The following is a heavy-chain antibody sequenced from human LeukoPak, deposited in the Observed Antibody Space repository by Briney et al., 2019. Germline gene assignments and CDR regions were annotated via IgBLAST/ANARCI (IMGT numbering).Heavy chain of an antibody. CDR1: GGSFSGYY. V-gene: IGHV4-34*01. J-gene: IGHJ3*02. CDR3: ATRPYGDYPFDI. D-gene: IGHD4-17*01. CDR2: INHSGST. Sequence: PSETLSLTCAVYGGSFSGYYWSWIRQPPGKGLEWIGEINHSGSTNYNPSLKSRVTISVDTSKNQFSLKLSSVTAADTAVYYCATRPYGDYPFDIWGQGTMVTVSP.